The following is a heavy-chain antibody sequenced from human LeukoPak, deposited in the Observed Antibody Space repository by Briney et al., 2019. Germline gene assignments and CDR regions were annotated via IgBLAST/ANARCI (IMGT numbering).Heavy chain of an antibody. D-gene: IGHD3-16*01. CDR3: ARDGGTGYFDY. J-gene: IGHJ4*02. Sequence: PSQTLSLTCAVSGGSISSGGYSWSWIRQPPGKGLEWIGYIYYSGSTYYNPSLKSRVTISVDTSKNQFSLNLSSVTAADTAVYSCARDGGTGYFDYWGQGTLVTVSS. CDR1: GGSISSGGYS. CDR2: IYYSGST. V-gene: IGHV4-30-4*07.